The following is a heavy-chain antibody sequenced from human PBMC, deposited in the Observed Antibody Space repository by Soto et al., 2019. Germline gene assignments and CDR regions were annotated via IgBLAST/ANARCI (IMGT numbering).Heavy chain of an antibody. V-gene: IGHV3-7*03. J-gene: IGHJ3*02. CDR3: TRNTLGPHFGGGAFDI. CDR2: IKQDGSER. CDR1: GFTFSIYW. Sequence: GGSLKLSCPSSGFTFSIYWMIWVRQAPGEGLEWLANIKQDGSERSYVDSVKGRFTISRDNAKNSLYLQMNSLRAEDTAVYYCTRNTLGPHFGGGAFDIWGQGTMVTVSS. D-gene: IGHD3-3*01.